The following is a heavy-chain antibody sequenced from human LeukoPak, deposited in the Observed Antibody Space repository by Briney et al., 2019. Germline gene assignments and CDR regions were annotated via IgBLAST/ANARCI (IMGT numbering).Heavy chain of an antibody. V-gene: IGHV5-51*01. Sequence: GESLKISCKGSGYRFSSYWIGWVRQMPGKGLEWMGIIYPGDSDTRYSPSFQGQVTISADKSISTAYLQWSSLKASATAMYYCARKYYYDSSGVYYFDYWGQGTLVTVSS. CDR3: ARKYYYDSSGVYYFDY. CDR1: GYRFSSYW. CDR2: IYPGDSDT. J-gene: IGHJ4*02. D-gene: IGHD3-22*01.